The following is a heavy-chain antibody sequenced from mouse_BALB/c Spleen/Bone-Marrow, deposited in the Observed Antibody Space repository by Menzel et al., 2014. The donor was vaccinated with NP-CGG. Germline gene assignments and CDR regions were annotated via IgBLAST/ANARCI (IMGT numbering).Heavy chain of an antibody. J-gene: IGHJ2*01. V-gene: IGHV1-14*01. D-gene: IGHD3-2*01. CDR3: ARPRQLGLPYYFDY. CDR2: INPYNDGT. CDR1: GYTFTSYV. Sequence: VQLQQSGPELVKPGASVKMSCKASGYTFTSYVMHWVKQKPGQGLEWIGYINPYNDGTKYNEKFKGKATLTSDKSSSTAYMELSSLTSEDSADYYCARPRQLGLPYYFDYWGQGTTLTVSS.